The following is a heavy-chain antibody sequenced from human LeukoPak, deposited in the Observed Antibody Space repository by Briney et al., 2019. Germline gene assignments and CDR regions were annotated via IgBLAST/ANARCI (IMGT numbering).Heavy chain of an antibody. V-gene: IGHV3-33*01. CDR3: ARHDKYYDFWSGYSLY. J-gene: IGHJ4*02. Sequence: GGSLRLSCAAPGFTFSSYGMHWVRQAPGKGLEWVAVIWYDGSNKYYADSVKGRFTISRDNSKNTLYLQMNSLRAEDTAVYYCARHDKYYDFWSGYSLYRGQGTLVTVSS. D-gene: IGHD3-3*01. CDR1: GFTFSSYG. CDR2: IWYDGSNK.